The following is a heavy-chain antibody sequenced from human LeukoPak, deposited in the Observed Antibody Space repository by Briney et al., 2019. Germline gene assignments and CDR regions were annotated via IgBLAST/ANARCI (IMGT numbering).Heavy chain of an antibody. CDR2: IYHSGST. CDR3: ATHSSGWYGDAFDI. V-gene: IGHV4-39*07. CDR1: GGSISSSSYY. Sequence: PSETLSLTCTVSGGSISSSSYYWGWIRQPPGKGLEWIGSIYHSGSTYYNPSLKSRVTISVDTSKNQFSLKLSSVTAADTAVYYCATHSSGWYGDAFDIWGQGTMVTVSS. J-gene: IGHJ3*02. D-gene: IGHD6-19*01.